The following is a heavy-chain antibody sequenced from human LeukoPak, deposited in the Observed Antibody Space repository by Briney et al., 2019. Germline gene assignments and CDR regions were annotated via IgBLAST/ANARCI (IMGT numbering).Heavy chain of an antibody. Sequence: SETLSLTCTVSGGSISGYYWNWIRQPPGKGLEWIGFIYNTGSTNYNPSLKSRVTISVDTSKNQVSLNLSSVTAADTAVYYCARPGGRDHGGNSVAFDIWGQGTMVTVSS. CDR2: IYNTGST. CDR1: GGSISGYY. V-gene: IGHV4-59*08. D-gene: IGHD4-23*01. CDR3: ARPGGRDHGGNSVAFDI. J-gene: IGHJ3*02.